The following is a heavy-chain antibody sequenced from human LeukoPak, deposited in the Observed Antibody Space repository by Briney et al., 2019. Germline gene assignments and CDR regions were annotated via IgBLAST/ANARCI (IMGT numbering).Heavy chain of an antibody. CDR2: IYYSGST. CDR1: GGSIRSHY. Sequence: SETLSLTCTVSGGSIRSHYWSWIRQPPGKGLEWIGYIYYSGSTNYNPSLKSRVTISVDTSKNQFSLKLSSVTAADTAVYYCARDRGYCSGGSCYRWFDAWGQGTLVTVSS. V-gene: IGHV4-59*11. D-gene: IGHD2-15*01. J-gene: IGHJ5*02. CDR3: ARDRGYCSGGSCYRWFDA.